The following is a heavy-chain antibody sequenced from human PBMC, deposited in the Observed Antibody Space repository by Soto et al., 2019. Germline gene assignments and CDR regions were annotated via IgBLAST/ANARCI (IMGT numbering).Heavy chain of an antibody. CDR2: INAGNGTT. Sequence: ASVKVSCKASGYTFTSYAMHWVRQAPGQRLEWMGWINAGNGTTKYSQKFQGRVTITRDTSASTAYMELSSLRSEDTAVYYCPTHQLPDGYYYYGMDVWGQGTTVTVSS. D-gene: IGHD2-2*01. V-gene: IGHV1-3*01. J-gene: IGHJ6*02. CDR3: PTHQLPDGYYYYGMDV. CDR1: GYTFTSYA.